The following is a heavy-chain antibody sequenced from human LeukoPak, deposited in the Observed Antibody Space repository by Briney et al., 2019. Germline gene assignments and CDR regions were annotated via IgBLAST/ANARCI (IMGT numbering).Heavy chain of an antibody. Sequence: GSVKVSCKASGYTFTGYYMHWVRQAPGQGLEWMGWINPNSGGTNYAQKFQGRVTMTRDTSISTAYMELSRLRSDDTAVYYCARGNYDILTGYPLPFVGYWGQGTLVTVSS. J-gene: IGHJ4*02. V-gene: IGHV1-2*02. CDR1: GYTFTGYY. CDR2: INPNSGGT. D-gene: IGHD3-9*01. CDR3: ARGNYDILTGYPLPFVGY.